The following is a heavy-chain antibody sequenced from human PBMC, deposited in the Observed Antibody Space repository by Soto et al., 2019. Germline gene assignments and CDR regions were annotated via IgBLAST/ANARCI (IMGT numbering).Heavy chain of an antibody. CDR2: IIPIFGTA. D-gene: IGHD3-10*01. CDR3: ARVITPGVRNYYYYYGMDV. Sequence: SVKVSCKASGGTFSIYAISWVLQAPGQGLEWMGGIIPIFGTANYAQKFQGRVTITADESTSTAYMELSSLRSEDTAVYYCARVITPGVRNYYYYYGMDVWGQGTTVTVS. CDR1: GGTFSIYA. V-gene: IGHV1-69*13. J-gene: IGHJ6*02.